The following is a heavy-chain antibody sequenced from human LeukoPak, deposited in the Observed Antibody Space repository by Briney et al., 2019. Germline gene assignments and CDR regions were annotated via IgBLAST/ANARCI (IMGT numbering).Heavy chain of an antibody. Sequence: GGSLRLSCAVYEITFNRYSMNWVRQAPGKGLELVSYISSSSTTTYYADSVKGRFTISRDNARNLVYLEMHSLRAEDTALYYCALGWYAIDYWGQGTLVTVSS. CDR2: ISSSSTTT. CDR1: EITFNRYS. V-gene: IGHV3-48*04. CDR3: ALGWYAIDY. D-gene: IGHD6-19*01. J-gene: IGHJ4*02.